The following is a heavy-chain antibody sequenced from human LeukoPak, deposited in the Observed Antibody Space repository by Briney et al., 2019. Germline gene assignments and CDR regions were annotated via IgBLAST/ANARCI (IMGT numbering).Heavy chain of an antibody. CDR3: ARGPAANSGNYYVGDY. J-gene: IGHJ4*02. V-gene: IGHV3-74*01. CDR2: INDDGSTT. CDR1: GFTFSRSC. Sequence: TGGSLRLSCAASGFTFSRSCMHWVRQAPGKGLVWVSRINDDGSTTSYADSVKGRFTISRDNANNTLYLQMNSLRAEDTAVYYCARGPAANSGNYYVGDYWGQGTLVTVSS. D-gene: IGHD1-26*01.